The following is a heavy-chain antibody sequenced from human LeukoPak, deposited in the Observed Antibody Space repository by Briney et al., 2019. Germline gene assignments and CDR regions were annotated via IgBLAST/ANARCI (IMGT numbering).Heavy chain of an antibody. CDR1: GFTFSSYW. Sequence: GGSLRLSCAASGFTFSSYWMHWVRQAPGKGLVWVSRINSDGSSTSYADSVKGRFTISRDNAKNTLYLQMNSLRAEDTAVYYCARLGVSYRGWYVFDYWGQGTLVTVSS. CDR2: INSDGSST. D-gene: IGHD6-19*01. J-gene: IGHJ4*02. V-gene: IGHV3-74*01. CDR3: ARLGVSYRGWYVFDY.